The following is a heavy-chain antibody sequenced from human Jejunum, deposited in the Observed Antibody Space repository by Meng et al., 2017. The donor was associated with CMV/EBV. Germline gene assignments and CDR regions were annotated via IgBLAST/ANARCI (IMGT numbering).Heavy chain of an antibody. V-gene: IGHV3-43*01. CDR2: ISWDGDTI. CDR3: AKDRVAARPGYYYYGLDV. CDR1: DDYT. Sequence: DDYTMPWVRQAPGKGLEWVCLISWDGDTIYYTDSVKGRFTISRDNSKNSLYLQMNSLRTEDTALYYCAKDRVAARPGYYYYGLDVWGQGTTVTVSS. J-gene: IGHJ6*02. D-gene: IGHD6-6*01.